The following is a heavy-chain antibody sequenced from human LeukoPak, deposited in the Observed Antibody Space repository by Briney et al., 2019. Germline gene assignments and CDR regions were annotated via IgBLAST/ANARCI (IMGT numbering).Heavy chain of an antibody. D-gene: IGHD5-18*01. CDR3: ARHIPRYSYGYAYYYYMDV. V-gene: IGHV5-51*01. J-gene: IGHJ6*03. CDR1: GYSFTSYW. CDR2: NYPGDSAT. Sequence: GESLKFSSKGSGYSFTSYWIGWVRHMPRKGLEWMGINYPGDSATNYSPSFHSLVTISADTSISTSYLQWSSLKASDTAMYYCARHIPRYSYGYAYYYYMDVWGKGTTVTVSS.